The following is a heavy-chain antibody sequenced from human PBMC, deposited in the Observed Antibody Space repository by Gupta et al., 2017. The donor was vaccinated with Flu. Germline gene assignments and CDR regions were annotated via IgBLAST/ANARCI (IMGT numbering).Heavy chain of an antibody. Sequence: QGQLVESGGDVVQPGRSLRLSCEASGFSLTSYGMHWVRQAPGKGLEWVAVIWYDGSDEYYADSVKGRFTISRDTSKNRLYLQMNSLRVDDTAVYYCARDQAIGGVVDLDYWGQGTLVTVSS. J-gene: IGHJ4*02. D-gene: IGHD2-8*02. CDR3: ARDQAIGGVVDLDY. CDR2: IWYDGSDE. V-gene: IGHV3-33*01. CDR1: GFSLTSYG.